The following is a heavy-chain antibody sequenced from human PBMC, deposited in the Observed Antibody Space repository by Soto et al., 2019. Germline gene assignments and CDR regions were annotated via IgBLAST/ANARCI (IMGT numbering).Heavy chain of an antibody. Sequence: QEQLQQWGAGLVKPSETLSLSCAVYGQSFSGHSWAWIRQSPGKGLEWIGEINESGSTYYNPSLKSRVTISADTSKNQFSLKLSSVSAADTAVYFCARGSGIVALPGELEDVNYDYWGQGTLVNVSS. D-gene: IGHD1-1*01. CDR2: INESGST. V-gene: IGHV4-34*01. CDR3: ARGSGIVALPGELEDVNYDY. CDR1: GQSFSGHS. J-gene: IGHJ4*02.